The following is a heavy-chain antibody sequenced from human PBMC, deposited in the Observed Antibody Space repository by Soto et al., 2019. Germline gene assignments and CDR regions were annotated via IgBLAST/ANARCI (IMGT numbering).Heavy chain of an antibody. CDR3: ARKSGLRRDYYYYYYGMDV. CDR1: GFTFSSYE. CDR2: ISSSGSTI. Sequence: GWSLRLSCAASGFTFSSYEMNWVRQAPGKGLEWVSYISSSGSTIYYADSVKGRFTISRDNAKNSLYLQMNSLRAEDTAVYYCARKSGLRRDYYYYYYGMDVWGQGTTVTVSS. V-gene: IGHV3-48*03. D-gene: IGHD6-25*01. J-gene: IGHJ6*02.